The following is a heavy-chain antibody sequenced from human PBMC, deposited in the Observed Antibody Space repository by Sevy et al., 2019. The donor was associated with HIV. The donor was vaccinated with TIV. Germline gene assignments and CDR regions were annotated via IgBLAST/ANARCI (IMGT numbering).Heavy chain of an antibody. CDR2: IKSKTETT. CDR3: TTDGLNYYGSGSYSFDI. Sequence: GGSLRLSCAVPNFAFNNAWMNWVRQAPGKGLQWVGRIKSKTETTDYAAPVRDRFTISRDASKSTLYLQLNSLKTEDTAVYYCTTDGLNYYGSGSYSFDIWGQGTVVTVSS. J-gene: IGHJ3*02. D-gene: IGHD3-10*01. CDR1: NFAFNNAW. V-gene: IGHV3-15*07.